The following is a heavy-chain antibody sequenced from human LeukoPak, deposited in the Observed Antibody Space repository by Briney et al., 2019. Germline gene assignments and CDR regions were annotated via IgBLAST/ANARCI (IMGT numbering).Heavy chain of an antibody. CDR1: GGSISSYY. D-gene: IGHD3-3*01. CDR2: IYYSGST. J-gene: IGHJ5*02. V-gene: IGHV4-59*01. Sequence: SETLSLTCTVSGGSISSYYWSWIRQPPGKGLEWIGYIYYSGSTNYNPSLKSRVTISVDTSKNQFSLKLSSVTAADTAVYYCARDHDTIFGGTGDGIHNWFDPWGQGTLVTVSS. CDR3: ARDHDTIFGGTGDGIHNWFDP.